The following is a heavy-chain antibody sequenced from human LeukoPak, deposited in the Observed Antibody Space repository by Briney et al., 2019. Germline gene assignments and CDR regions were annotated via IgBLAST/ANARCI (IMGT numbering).Heavy chain of an antibody. V-gene: IGHV3-30*02. D-gene: IGHD3-16*01. CDR1: GFTFSTSG. Sequence: GGSLRLSCAASGFTFSTSGMHWVRQAPGKGLEWVAFIGHDATKIYYADSVQGRFTISRDNSKNTLYLEMNSLSGEDTALYYCAKDHVTWGNRYFDHWGQGTLGTVSS. CDR2: IGHDATKI. J-gene: IGHJ4*02. CDR3: AKDHVTWGNRYFDH.